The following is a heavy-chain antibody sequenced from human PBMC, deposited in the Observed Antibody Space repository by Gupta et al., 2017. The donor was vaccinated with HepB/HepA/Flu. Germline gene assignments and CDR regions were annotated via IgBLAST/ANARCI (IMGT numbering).Heavy chain of an antibody. CDR3: AKDSDIKYDLCGY. V-gene: IGHV3-23*01. Sequence: VQLLASGGGLVQPGESLRLSCAASGLTFRSYAMIWVRQAPEKGVEGVLGISGSGGRTYYADAVKGRFTTSRDNAKNTWYLQLKSLRAEDTAIYYCAKDSDIKYDLCGYGGQGTMVTVCS. CDR2: ISGSGGRT. J-gene: IGHJ4*02. CDR1: GLTFRSYA. D-gene: IGHD2-21*01.